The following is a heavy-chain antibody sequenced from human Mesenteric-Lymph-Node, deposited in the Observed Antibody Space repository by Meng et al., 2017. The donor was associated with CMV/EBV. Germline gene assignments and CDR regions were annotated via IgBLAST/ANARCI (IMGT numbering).Heavy chain of an antibody. Sequence: QAVFHQWGAGLLKPSGTLSATCAVYGGSFSGYYWNWIRQSPEKGLEWIGEINHSGSTTYNPSFTSRIIISVDTSTNQISLNMSSVTAADTAVYYCARGSSYDILTGYFDYWGQGALVTVSS. CDR2: INHSGST. D-gene: IGHD3-9*01. V-gene: IGHV4-34*01. CDR1: GGSFSGYY. CDR3: ARGSSYDILTGYFDY. J-gene: IGHJ4*02.